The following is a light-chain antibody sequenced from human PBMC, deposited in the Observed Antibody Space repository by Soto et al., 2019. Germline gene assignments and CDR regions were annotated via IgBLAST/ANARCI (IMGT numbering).Light chain of an antibody. V-gene: IGLV2-14*01. CDR3: SSYTSSRTLYV. J-gene: IGLJ1*01. CDR2: DVS. CDR1: SSDVGGYNY. Sequence: QSALTQPASVSGSPVQSITISCPRTSSDVGGYNYVSWYQQHPGKAPKLMIYDVSNRPSGVSNRFSGSKSGNTASLTISGLQAEDEADYYCSSYTSSRTLYVFGTGSKLTVL.